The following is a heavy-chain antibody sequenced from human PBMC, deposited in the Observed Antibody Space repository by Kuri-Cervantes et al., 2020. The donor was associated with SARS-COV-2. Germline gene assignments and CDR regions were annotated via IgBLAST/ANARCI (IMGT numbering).Heavy chain of an antibody. CDR3: ARSCTYARCSEYFQH. V-gene: IGHV3-23*01. Sequence: GGSLRLSCAPSGFTFSRYAMIWVRQAPGKGLEWISAIRGGGYTTYYADSVKGRFTISRDISKNTVFLQMNRLRPEDTAVYYCARSCTYARCSEYFQHWGQGTLVTVSS. CDR1: GFTFSRYA. J-gene: IGHJ1*01. CDR2: IRGGGYTT. D-gene: IGHD2-8*01.